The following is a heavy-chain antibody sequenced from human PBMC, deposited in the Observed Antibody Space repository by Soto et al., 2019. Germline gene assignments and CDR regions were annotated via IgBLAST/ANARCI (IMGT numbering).Heavy chain of an antibody. CDR3: ARGVTMVRGVIHTPYFDY. CDR1: GDSISRGAYY. J-gene: IGHJ4*02. D-gene: IGHD3-10*01. V-gene: IGHV4-31*03. CDR2: IYYSGST. Sequence: SETLSLTCTVSGDSISRGAYYWTWIRQHPGKGLEWIGYIYYSGSTYYNPSLKSRVTISVDTSKNQFSLKLSSVTAADTAVYYCARGVTMVRGVIHTPYFDYWGQGTLVTVSS.